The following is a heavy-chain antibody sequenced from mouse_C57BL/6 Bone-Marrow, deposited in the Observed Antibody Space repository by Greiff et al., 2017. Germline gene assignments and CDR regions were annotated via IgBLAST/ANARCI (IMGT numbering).Heavy chain of an antibody. Sequence: EVMLVESGGGLVQPGGSLKLSCAASGFTFSDYYMYWVRQTPEKRLEWVAYISNGGGSTYYPDTVKGRFTISRDNAKNTLYLQMSRLKSEDTAMYYCARHLYDYWGQGTLVTVSA. CDR3: ARHLYDY. CDR1: GFTFSDYY. V-gene: IGHV5-12*01. D-gene: IGHD2-3*01. CDR2: ISNGGGST. J-gene: IGHJ3*01.